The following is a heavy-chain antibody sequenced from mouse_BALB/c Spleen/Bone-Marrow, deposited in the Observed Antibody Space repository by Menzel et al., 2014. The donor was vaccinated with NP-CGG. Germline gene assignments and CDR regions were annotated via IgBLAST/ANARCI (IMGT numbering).Heavy chain of an antibody. CDR1: GYTFTSYW. CDR3: ARWLLQYFDV. V-gene: IGHV1S81*02. D-gene: IGHD2-3*01. J-gene: IGHJ1*01. Sequence: VQGVESGAELVKPGASVKLSCKSSGYTFTSYWMHWVEQRPGQGLEWIGEIIPSNGRTNYNEKFKSKATLTVDKSSNTAYMQLSSLTSEDSAVYYCARWLLQYFDVWGAGTTVTVSS. CDR2: IIPSNGRT.